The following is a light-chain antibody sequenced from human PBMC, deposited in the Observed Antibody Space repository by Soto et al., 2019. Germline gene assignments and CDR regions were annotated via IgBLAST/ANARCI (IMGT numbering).Light chain of an antibody. J-gene: IGLJ1*01. CDR2: ENN. CDR1: SSNIGNNY. V-gene: IGLV1-51*02. CDR3: GTWDSSLSADNYV. Sequence: QSVLTQPPSVSAAPGQKVTISCSGSSSNIGNNYVSWYQQLPGTAPKLLIYENNKRPSGIPDQFSGSKSGTSATLGITGLQTGDEADYYCGTWDSSLSADNYVFGTGTKVTVL.